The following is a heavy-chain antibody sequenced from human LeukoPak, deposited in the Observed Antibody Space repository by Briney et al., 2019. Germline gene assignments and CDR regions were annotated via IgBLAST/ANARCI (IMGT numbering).Heavy chain of an antibody. Sequence: SVRVSCKASGGTFSSYAISWVRQAPGQGLEWMGGIIPIFGTANYAQKFQGRVTITTDESTSTAYMELSSLRSEDTAVYYCARRSAGIAGGPGFDPWGQGTLVTVSS. J-gene: IGHJ5*02. V-gene: IGHV1-69*05. CDR3: ARRSAGIAGGPGFDP. D-gene: IGHD6-13*01. CDR2: IIPIFGTA. CDR1: GGTFSSYA.